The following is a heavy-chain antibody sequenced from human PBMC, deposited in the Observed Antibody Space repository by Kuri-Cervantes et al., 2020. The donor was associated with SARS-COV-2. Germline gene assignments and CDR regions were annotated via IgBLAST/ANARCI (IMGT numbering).Heavy chain of an antibody. V-gene: IGHV3-21*01. CDR2: ISSSSRYI. CDR3: ESIFGGGNIDY. Sequence: GGSRRLSCAASGFTSSSYSMNWVRQAPGKGLEWVSSISSSSRYIYYADSVKGRFTISRDNSKNTLYLQMNSLRAEDTAVYYCESIFGGGNIDYWGQGTLVTVSS. CDR1: GFTSSSYS. D-gene: IGHD3-3*01. J-gene: IGHJ4*02.